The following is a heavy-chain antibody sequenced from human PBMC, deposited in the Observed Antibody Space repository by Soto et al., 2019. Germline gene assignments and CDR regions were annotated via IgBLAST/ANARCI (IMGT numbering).Heavy chain of an antibody. CDR1: GGSISGSY. CDR3: TKYRRTYAEGYSFDY. J-gene: IGHJ4*02. CDR2: IHYSGST. V-gene: IGHV4-59*01. D-gene: IGHD2-15*01. Sequence: PSETLSLTCTVSGGSISGSYWSRIRQTPGKVLEWVGYIHYSGSTNYNPSLKSRVTMSVDSAKNQFSLQLSSVTAADTAVYFCTKYRRTYAEGYSFDYWGQGALVTVSS.